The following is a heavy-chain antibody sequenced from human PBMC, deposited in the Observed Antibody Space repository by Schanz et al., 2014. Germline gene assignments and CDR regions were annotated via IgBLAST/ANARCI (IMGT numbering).Heavy chain of an antibody. CDR2: ICSSGNTI. D-gene: IGHD6-13*01. CDR3: AREQIMAAAGLVDY. J-gene: IGHJ4*01. V-gene: IGHV3-48*03. Sequence: EVQLLESGGGLVQPGGSLRLSCAASGFTFNSYAMTWVRQAPGKGLEWVSYICSSGNTIYYADSVKGRFTISRDNAKNSLYLQMNSLRAEDTAVYYCAREQIMAAAGLVDYWGHGTLVTVSS. CDR1: GFTFNSYA.